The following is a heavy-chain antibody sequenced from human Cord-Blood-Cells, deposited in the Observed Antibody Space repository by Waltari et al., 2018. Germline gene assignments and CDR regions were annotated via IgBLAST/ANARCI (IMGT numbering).Heavy chain of an antibody. V-gene: IGHV1-69*01. CDR3: ASGEMHDFWSGYYNAFDI. D-gene: IGHD3-3*01. CDR1: GGTFSSYA. CDR2: IIPIFGKA. J-gene: IGHJ3*02. Sequence: QVQLVQSGAEVKKPGSSVKVSCKASGGTFSSYAISWVRQAPGQGLEWMGGIIPIFGKANYAQKFQGRVTITADESTSTAYMELSSLRSEDTAVYYCASGEMHDFWSGYYNAFDIWGQGTMVTVSS.